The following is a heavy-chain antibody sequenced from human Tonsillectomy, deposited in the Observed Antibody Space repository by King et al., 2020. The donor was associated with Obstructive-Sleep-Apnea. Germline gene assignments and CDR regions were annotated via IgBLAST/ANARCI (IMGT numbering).Heavy chain of an antibody. J-gene: IGHJ4*02. CDR1: GFTFSDYS. CDR3: ARRRTGSQNFDY. D-gene: IGHD3-10*01. CDR2: ISSRSTFI. V-gene: IGHV3-21*01. Sequence: VQLVESGGGLVKPGGSLRLACAASGFTFSDYSRNCVRQAPGKGLEWVSSISSRSTFICYADSVKGRFSISRDNAKNTRFLQMNSLRADDTAVYFCARRRTGSQNFDYWGQGTLLTVSS.